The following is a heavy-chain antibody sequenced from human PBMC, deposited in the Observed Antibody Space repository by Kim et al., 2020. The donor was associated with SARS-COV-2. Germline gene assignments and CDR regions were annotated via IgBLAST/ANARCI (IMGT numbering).Heavy chain of an antibody. V-gene: IGHV3-30*18. CDR3: AKEGEQLVPYYYYYMDV. CDR2: ISYDGSNK. D-gene: IGHD6-6*01. J-gene: IGHJ6*03. CDR1: GFTFSSYG. Sequence: GGSLRLSCAASGFTFSSYGMHWVRQAPGKGLEWVAVISYDGSNKYYADSVKGRFTISRDNSKNTLYLQMNSLRAEDTAVYYCAKEGEQLVPYYYYYMDV.